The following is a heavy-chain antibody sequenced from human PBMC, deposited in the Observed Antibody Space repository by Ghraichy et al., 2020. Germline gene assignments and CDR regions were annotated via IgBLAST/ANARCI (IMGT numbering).Heavy chain of an antibody. J-gene: IGHJ6*02. Sequence: GGSLRLSCAASGFTFSSYSMNWVRQAPGKGLEWVSSISSSSSYIYYADSVKGRFTISRDNAKNSLYLQMNSLRAEDTAVYYCAREGISGYNGMDVWGQGTTVTVSS. CDR3: AREGISGYNGMDV. CDR1: GFTFSSYS. D-gene: IGHD2-15*01. V-gene: IGHV3-21*01. CDR2: ISSSSSYI.